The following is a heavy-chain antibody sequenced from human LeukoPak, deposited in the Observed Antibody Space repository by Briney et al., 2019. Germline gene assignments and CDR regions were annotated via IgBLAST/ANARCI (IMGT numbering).Heavy chain of an antibody. CDR1: GGSISSSSYY. CDR3: ARRYYDYVWGSYRYTRAFDI. Sequence: PSETLSLTCTVSGGSISSSSYYWSWIRQPPGKGLEWIGEINHSGSTNYNPSLKSRVTISVDTSKNQFSLKLSSVTAADTAVYYCARRYYDYVWGSYRYTRAFDIWGQGTMVTVSS. CDR2: INHSGST. D-gene: IGHD3-16*02. J-gene: IGHJ3*02. V-gene: IGHV4-39*07.